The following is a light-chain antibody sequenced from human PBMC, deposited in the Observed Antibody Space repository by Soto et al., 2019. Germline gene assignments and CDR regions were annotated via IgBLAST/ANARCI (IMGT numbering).Light chain of an antibody. CDR3: SSYTTTTRL. Sequence: QSALTQPASVSGSPGQSITISGTGTSSDIGSNNYVSWFQQRPGKAPTLIIYEVSNRPSGVSNHFSGSKSGNTASLTISGLLPEDEAEYYCSSYTTTTRLFGGGTKVTVL. V-gene: IGLV2-14*01. CDR2: EVS. CDR1: SSDIGSNNY. J-gene: IGLJ3*02.